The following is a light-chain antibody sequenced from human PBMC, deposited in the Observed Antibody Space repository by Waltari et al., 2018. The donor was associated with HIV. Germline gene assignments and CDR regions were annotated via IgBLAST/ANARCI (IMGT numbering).Light chain of an antibody. CDR1: YSNIGSNT. CDR3: AAWDDSLHGEL. Sequence: QSVLTQTPSLSGTPGQRVTISCSGGYSNIGSNTVNWYQQFPGTAPRLLLYINNQRPSGVPDRFSGSKSGTAASLVISELQSQDEADDHCAAWDDSLHGELFGGGTKLTVL. CDR2: INN. J-gene: IGLJ2*01. V-gene: IGLV1-44*01.